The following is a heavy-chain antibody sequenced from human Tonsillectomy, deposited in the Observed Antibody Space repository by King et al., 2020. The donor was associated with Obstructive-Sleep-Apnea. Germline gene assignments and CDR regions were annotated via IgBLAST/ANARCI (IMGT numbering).Heavy chain of an antibody. D-gene: IGHD1-26*01. CDR2: IYYSGRA. J-gene: IGHJ5*02. V-gene: IGHV4-39*07. CDR1: VGSVCS. CDR3: AREGAPGTNCFDP. Sequence: QLQESGPGLVKPSDTLSLTCTVSVGSVCSWGWIRQPPGKGLEWIGTIYYSGRAYYNPSLESLVNMSLDTSKKQFSLKLNSVTAADTAVYYCAREGAPGTNCFDPWGQGTLVTVSS.